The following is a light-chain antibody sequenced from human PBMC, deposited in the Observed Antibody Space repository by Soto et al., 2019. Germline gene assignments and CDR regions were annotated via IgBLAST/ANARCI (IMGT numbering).Light chain of an antibody. CDR1: SSNTGKNL. Sequence: QSVLPQPPSVSAAPGQKVTISCSGGSSNTGKNLVSWYQQPPKTVPRLLNYDYNKRPSGILDRLTGSKSGTSATLGITALEAGDEADYYCGTWDSSLSAYVFGTGTKVTFL. J-gene: IGLJ1*01. CDR2: DYN. CDR3: GTWDSSLSAYV. V-gene: IGLV1-51*01.